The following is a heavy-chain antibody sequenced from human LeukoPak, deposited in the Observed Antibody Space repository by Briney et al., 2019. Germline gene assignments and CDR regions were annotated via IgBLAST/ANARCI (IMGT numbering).Heavy chain of an antibody. CDR1: GVSISSYC. Sequence: SETLSLTCTVSGVSISSYCWSWIRQPPGKGLEWIGYIDYSGSSNYNPSLKSRVTISVDTSKNQFSLKLSSVTAADTAIYYCAGGRGYNYGCDYWGQGTLVTVSS. J-gene: IGHJ4*02. CDR2: IDYSGSS. CDR3: AGGRGYNYGCDY. D-gene: IGHD5-18*01. V-gene: IGHV4-59*01.